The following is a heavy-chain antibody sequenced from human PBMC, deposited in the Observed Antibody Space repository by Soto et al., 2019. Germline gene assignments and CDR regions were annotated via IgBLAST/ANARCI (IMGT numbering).Heavy chain of an antibody. V-gene: IGHV4-34*01. CDR1: GGSFSGYY. Sequence: SETLSLTCAVYGGSFSGYYWSWIRQPPGKGLEWIGEINHSGSTNYNPSLKSRVTISVDTSKNQFSLKLSSVTAADTAVYYCARLGAGAYYDILTCYYYYYGMDVWGQGTTVTVSS. J-gene: IGHJ6*02. D-gene: IGHD3-9*01. CDR3: ARLGAGAYYDILTCYYYYYGMDV. CDR2: INHSGST.